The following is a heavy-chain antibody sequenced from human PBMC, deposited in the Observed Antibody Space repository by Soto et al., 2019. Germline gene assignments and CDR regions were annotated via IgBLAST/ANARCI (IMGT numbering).Heavy chain of an antibody. J-gene: IGHJ5*02. CDR1: GYTFTSYG. V-gene: IGHV1-18*01. CDR2: ISAYNGNT. D-gene: IGHD6-19*01. CDR3: ARDVSSGWLGWFDP. Sequence: EASVKVSCKASGYTFTSYGISWVRQAPGQGLEWMGWISAYNGNTNYAQKLQGRVTMTTDTSTSTAYMELRSLRSDDTAVYYCARDVSSGWLGWFDPWGQGTLVTVSS.